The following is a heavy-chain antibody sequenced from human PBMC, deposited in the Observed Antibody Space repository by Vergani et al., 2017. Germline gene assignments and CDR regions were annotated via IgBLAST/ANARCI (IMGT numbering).Heavy chain of an antibody. Sequence: QVQLVESGGGVVQPGRSLRLSCAASGFTFSSYGMHWVRQAPGKGLEWVAVISYDGSNKYYADSVKGRFTISRDNSKNTLYLQMNSLRAEDTAVYYCAKDQWSYYDSSGYSIIEVCLDYWGQGTLVTVSS. V-gene: IGHV3-30*18. CDR1: GFTFSSYG. J-gene: IGHJ4*02. CDR3: AKDQWSYYDSSGYSIIEVCLDY. CDR2: ISYDGSNK. D-gene: IGHD3-22*01.